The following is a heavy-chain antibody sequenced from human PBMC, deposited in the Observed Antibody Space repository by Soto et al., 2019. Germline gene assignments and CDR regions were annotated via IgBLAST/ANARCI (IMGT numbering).Heavy chain of an antibody. J-gene: IGHJ3*02. CDR2: IYYSGNT. Sequence: QVRLQEWGPGLVKPSQTLSLKCSVSGGSITTGGRYWSWIRQLPGKVLEWIGDIYYSGNTYYNASLKSRVAISVDAAKNQSSLKLSSVPAADTAVYYCAQALVFTGGDGFDIWGQGRLVTVSS. D-gene: IGHD1-1*01. CDR3: AQALVFTGGDGFDI. CDR1: GGSITTGGRY. V-gene: IGHV4-31*02.